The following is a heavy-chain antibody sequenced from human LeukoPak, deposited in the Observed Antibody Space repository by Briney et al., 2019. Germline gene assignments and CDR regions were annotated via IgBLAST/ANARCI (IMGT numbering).Heavy chain of an antibody. CDR1: GYTFTRYY. CDR2: INPSGGST. V-gene: IGHV1-46*01. Sequence: ASVKVSCKASGYTFTRYYMHWVRQAPGQGLEWMGIINPSGGSTSYAQKFQGRVTMTRDMSTSTVYMELSSLRSEDTVVYYCARDRSSYGFTDDYWGQGTLVTVSS. J-gene: IGHJ4*02. CDR3: ARDRSSYGFTDDY. D-gene: IGHD1-26*01.